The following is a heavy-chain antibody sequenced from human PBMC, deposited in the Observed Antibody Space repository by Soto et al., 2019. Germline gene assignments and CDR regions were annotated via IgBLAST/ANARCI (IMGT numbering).Heavy chain of an antibody. CDR2: ISGGDTT. CDR3: APGWEMATVWTV. D-gene: IGHD4-4*01. V-gene: IGHV3-23*01. Sequence: EVQLLESGGGLVKPGGSLRLSCVASGFTFGSYAMSWDRQAPGQGLDWVSTISGGDTTQYAESVKGRFTISRYKDKNTLYLQMNTLRVEDTAVYYCAPGWEMATVWTVWGQGTLVTVSS. J-gene: IGHJ4*02. CDR1: GFTFGSYA.